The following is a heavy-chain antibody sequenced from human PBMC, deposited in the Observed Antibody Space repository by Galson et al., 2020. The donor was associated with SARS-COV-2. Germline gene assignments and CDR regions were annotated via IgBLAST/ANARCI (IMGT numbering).Heavy chain of an antibody. Sequence: SQASETLSLTCGVYGGSLSNYYWSWIRQSPGKGLEWIAEINHSGNKIYNPSLMSRVTISRDISRSQFFLEMRSVTAADTAMYYCVRRDYYDVLTARRVTRYFDQWGQGTQVTVSS. CDR2: INHSGNK. J-gene: IGHJ4*02. V-gene: IGHV4-34*01. D-gene: IGHD3-9*01. CDR1: GGSLSNYY. CDR3: VRRDYYDVLTARRVTRYFDQ.